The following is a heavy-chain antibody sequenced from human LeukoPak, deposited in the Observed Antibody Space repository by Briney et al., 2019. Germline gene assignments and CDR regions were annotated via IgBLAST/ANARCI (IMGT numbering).Heavy chain of an antibody. CDR1: GFTFSSYA. CDR3: AKGLDAARDYYGMDV. D-gene: IGHD6-6*01. J-gene: IGHJ6*02. Sequence: GGSLRLSCAASGFTFSSYAMSWVRQAPGKGLEWVSAISGSGGSTYYADSVKGRFTTSRDNSKNTLYLQMNSLRAEDTAVYYCAKGLDAARDYYGMDVWGQGTTVTVSS. CDR2: ISGSGGST. V-gene: IGHV3-23*01.